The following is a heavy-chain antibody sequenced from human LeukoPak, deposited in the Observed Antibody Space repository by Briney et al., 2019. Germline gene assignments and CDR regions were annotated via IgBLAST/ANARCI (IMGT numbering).Heavy chain of an antibody. CDR2: ISGSGGST. CDR1: GFTSSSYA. J-gene: IGHJ4*02. D-gene: IGHD3-10*01. V-gene: IGHV3-23*01. CDR3: AHGSGSYSRWDY. Sequence: GGSLRLSCAASGFTSSSYAMSWVRQAPGKGLEWVSAISGSGGSTYYADSVKGRFTISRDNSKNTLYLQMNSLRAEDTAVYYCAHGSGSYSRWDYWGQGTLVTVSS.